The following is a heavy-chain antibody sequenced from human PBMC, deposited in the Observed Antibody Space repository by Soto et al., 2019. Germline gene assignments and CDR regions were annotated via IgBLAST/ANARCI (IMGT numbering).Heavy chain of an antibody. CDR2: VNSDGSSS. CDR3: ARDFSVLGELSFFIDY. Sequence: GGSLRLSCAASGFTFRTYWMHWVREAPGKGLVWVARVNSDGSSSTYADSVKGRFTISRDNAKSTVSLQMNSLRAEDTAVYYCARDFSVLGELSFFIDYWGQGTLVTVSS. V-gene: IGHV3-74*03. D-gene: IGHD3-16*02. CDR1: GFTFRTYW. J-gene: IGHJ4*02.